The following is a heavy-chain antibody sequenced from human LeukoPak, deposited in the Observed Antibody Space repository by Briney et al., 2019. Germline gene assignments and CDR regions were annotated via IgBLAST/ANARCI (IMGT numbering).Heavy chain of an antibody. Sequence: PGGSLRLSCAASGFTFSSYGMHWVRQAPDKGLEWVAFIRYDGSNKYYADSVKGRFTISRDNSKNTLYLQMNSLRAEDTAVYYCAKDRDYGDYYYFDYWGQGTLVTVSS. J-gene: IGHJ4*02. V-gene: IGHV3-30*02. CDR3: AKDRDYGDYYYFDY. CDR2: IRYDGSNK. CDR1: GFTFSSYG. D-gene: IGHD4-17*01.